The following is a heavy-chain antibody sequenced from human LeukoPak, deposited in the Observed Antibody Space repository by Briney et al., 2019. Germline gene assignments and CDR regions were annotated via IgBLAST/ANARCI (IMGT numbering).Heavy chain of an antibody. V-gene: IGHV4-4*02. CDR1: GGSISSSNW. Sequence: SETLSLTCAVSGGSISSSNWWSWVRQPPGKGLEWIGQIYHSGSTNYNPSLKSRVTISVDKSKNQFSLKLSSVTAADTAVYYCARDKVILWFGEPIPSYYFDYWGQGTLVPVSS. J-gene: IGHJ4*02. CDR3: ARDKVILWFGEPIPSYYFDY. CDR2: IYHSGST. D-gene: IGHD3-10*01.